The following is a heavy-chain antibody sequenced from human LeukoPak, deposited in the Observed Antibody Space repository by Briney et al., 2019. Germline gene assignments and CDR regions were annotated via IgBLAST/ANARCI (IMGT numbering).Heavy chain of an antibody. CDR1: GGSISSNTYY. Sequence: SSETLSLTCSVSGGSISSNTYYWGWIRQPTGKGLEWIGSISKSTYYNPSLKSRVTISVDTSKNQLSLKLNSVTAADTAVYYCARHLRGGWYGVDYWGQGTLVTVSS. CDR3: ARHLRGGWYGVDY. CDR2: ISKST. D-gene: IGHD6-19*01. V-gene: IGHV4-39*01. J-gene: IGHJ4*02.